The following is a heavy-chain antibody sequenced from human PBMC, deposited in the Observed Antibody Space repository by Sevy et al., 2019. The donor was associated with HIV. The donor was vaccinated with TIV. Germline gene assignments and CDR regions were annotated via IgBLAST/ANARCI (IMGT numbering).Heavy chain of an antibody. CDR3: SKGGLSHFDY. CDR1: AFNISNYW. Sequence: GGSLRLSCAASAFNISNYWMHWVRQAPGKGLVWVSRISSDGNVTSSADSVKGRFTISRDNANNILYLQMNSLRAEDTAVYYCSKGGLSHFDYWGRGTLVTVSS. V-gene: IGHV3-74*01. D-gene: IGHD1-26*01. CDR2: ISSDGNVT. J-gene: IGHJ4*02.